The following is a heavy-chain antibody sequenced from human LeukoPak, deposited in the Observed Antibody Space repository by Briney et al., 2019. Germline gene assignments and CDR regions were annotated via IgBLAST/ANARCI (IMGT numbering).Heavy chain of an antibody. J-gene: IGHJ6*02. V-gene: IGHV3-23*01. CDR3: VKGDSYGSGSYFYYGMDV. CDR1: GFTFSSYA. Sequence: PGGSLRLSCAASGFTFSSYAMSWVRQAPGKGLEWVSAISGSGGSTYYADSVKGRFTISRDNSKNTLYLQMNSLRAEDTAVYYCVKGDSYGSGSYFYYGMDVWGQGTTVTVSS. D-gene: IGHD3-10*01. CDR2: ISGSGGST.